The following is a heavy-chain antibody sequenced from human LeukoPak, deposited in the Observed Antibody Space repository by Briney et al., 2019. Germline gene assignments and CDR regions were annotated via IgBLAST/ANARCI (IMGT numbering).Heavy chain of an antibody. Sequence: PGGSLRLSCTASGFTLRNYWMHWVRQVPGKRLVWVSRISGDGSVTNYADSVQGRLTISRDNAKNILYLQINNLRSEDTAVYYCARNCSSSGGASYHLGYRGHGKPVTVS. J-gene: IGHJ4*01. CDR2: ISGDGSVT. D-gene: IGHD6-6*01. CDR3: ARNCSSSGGASYHLGY. V-gene: IGHV3-74*01. CDR1: GFTLRNYW.